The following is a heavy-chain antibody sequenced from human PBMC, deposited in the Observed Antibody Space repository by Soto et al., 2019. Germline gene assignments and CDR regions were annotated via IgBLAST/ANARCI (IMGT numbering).Heavy chain of an antibody. CDR2: ISYDGSNK. CDR3: ARAGISNTIFGVANYFDY. V-gene: IGHV3-30*03. D-gene: IGHD3-3*01. J-gene: IGHJ4*02. CDR1: GFTFSSYG. Sequence: GGSLRLSCAASGFTFSSYGMHWVRQAPGKGLEWVAVISYDGSNKYYADSVKGRFTISRDNSKNTLYLQMNSLRAEDTAVYYCARAGISNTIFGVANYFDYWGQGTLVTVSS.